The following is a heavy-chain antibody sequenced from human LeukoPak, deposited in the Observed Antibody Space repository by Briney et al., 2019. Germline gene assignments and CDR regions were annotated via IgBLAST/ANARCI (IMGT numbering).Heavy chain of an antibody. CDR2: INHSGST. Sequence: SETLSLTCAVYGGSFSGYYWSWIRQPPGKGLEWIGEINHSGSTNYNPSLTSRVTISVDTSKNQFSLKLSSVTAADTAVYYCARLVPPNRRRYYFDYWGQGTLVTVSS. V-gene: IGHV4-34*01. CDR3: ARLVPPNRRRYYFDY. D-gene: IGHD6-13*01. J-gene: IGHJ4*02. CDR1: GGSFSGYY.